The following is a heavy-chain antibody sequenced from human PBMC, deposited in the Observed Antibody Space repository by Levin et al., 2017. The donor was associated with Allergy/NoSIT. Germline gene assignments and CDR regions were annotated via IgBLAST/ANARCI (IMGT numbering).Heavy chain of an antibody. CDR2: IYTSGST. CDR3: ARDSNLRWLLENWADAFDS. V-gene: IGHV4-4*07. Sequence: SETLSLTCTVSGGSISSYYWSWIRQPAGKGLEWIGRIYTSGSTNYNPSLKSRVTMSVDTSKNQFSLKLSSVTAADTAVYYCARDSNLRWLLENWADAFDSWGQGTMVTVSS. CDR1: GGSISSYY. J-gene: IGHJ3*02. D-gene: IGHD5-24*01.